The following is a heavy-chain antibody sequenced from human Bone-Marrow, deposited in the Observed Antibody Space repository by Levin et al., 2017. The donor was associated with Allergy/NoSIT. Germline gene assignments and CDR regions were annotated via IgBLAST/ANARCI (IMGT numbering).Heavy chain of an antibody. Sequence: PGGSLRLSCAASGFTFSNYDMHWVRQPIGKGLEWVSAIGSAGDTFYSGSVKGRFTTSRENANTPVYLQMNSLRAGDTALYVCARAGLTSLWSGGALDLWGQGTLVTVSS. CDR2: IGSAGDT. D-gene: IGHD4-23*01. CDR1: GFTFSNYD. CDR3: ARAGLTSLWSGGALDL. V-gene: IGHV3-13*01. J-gene: IGHJ3*01.